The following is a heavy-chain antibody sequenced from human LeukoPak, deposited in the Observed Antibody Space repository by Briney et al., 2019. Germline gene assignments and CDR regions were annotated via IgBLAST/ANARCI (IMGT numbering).Heavy chain of an antibody. V-gene: IGHV4-31*03. CDR1: GGSIGSGAYY. CDR2: IYYSGST. J-gene: IGHJ4*02. D-gene: IGHD5-24*01. CDR3: ARDLGDGYLANDY. Sequence: SETLSLTCTVSGGSIGSGAYYWSWIRQHPGKGLEWIGNIYYSGSTYYNPSLKSRVTISVDASKNQFSLKLSSVTAADTAVYYCARDLGDGYLANDYWGQGTLVTVSS.